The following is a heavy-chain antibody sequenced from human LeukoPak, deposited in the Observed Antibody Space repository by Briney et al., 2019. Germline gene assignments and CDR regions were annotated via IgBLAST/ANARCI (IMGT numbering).Heavy chain of an antibody. CDR1: GYTFTGYY. J-gene: IGHJ1*01. CDR2: INPNSGGT. CDR3: ARDLGYCSSTSCYPDAEYFQH. Sequence: ASVKVSCKASGYTFTGYYMHWVRQAPGQGLEWMGWINPNSGGTNYAQKFQGRVTMARDTSISTAYMELSRLRSDDTAVYYCARDLGYCSSTSCYPDAEYFQHWGQGTLVTVSS. V-gene: IGHV1-2*02. D-gene: IGHD2-2*01.